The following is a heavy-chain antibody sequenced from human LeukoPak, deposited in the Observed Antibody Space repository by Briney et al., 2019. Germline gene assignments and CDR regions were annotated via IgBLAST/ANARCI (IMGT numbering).Heavy chain of an antibody. D-gene: IGHD2/OR15-2a*01. J-gene: IGHJ4*02. Sequence: SGTLSLTCTVSGGSISSYYWSWIRQPPGKGLEWIGYIYYSGSANYHPSLKSRVTISLDTSKNQFSLKLSSVTAADTAVYYCARDNFPGLDYWGQGTLVTVSS. CDR1: GGSISSYY. CDR3: ARDNFPGLDY. CDR2: IYYSGSA. V-gene: IGHV4-59*12.